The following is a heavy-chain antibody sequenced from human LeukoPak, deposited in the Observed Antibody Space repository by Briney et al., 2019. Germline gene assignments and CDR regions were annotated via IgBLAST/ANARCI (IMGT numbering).Heavy chain of an antibody. CDR2: ISSSSSYI. D-gene: IGHD3-10*01. CDR1: GFTFSSYS. CDR3: ARVHRSHYYGSGSYIPYYMDV. Sequence: GGSLRLSCAASGFTFSSYSMNWVRQAPGKGLEWVSSISSSSSYIYYADSGKGRFTISRDNAKNPLYLQMNSLRAEDTAVYYCARVHRSHYYGSGSYIPYYMDVRGKGTTVTVSS. J-gene: IGHJ6*03. V-gene: IGHV3-21*01.